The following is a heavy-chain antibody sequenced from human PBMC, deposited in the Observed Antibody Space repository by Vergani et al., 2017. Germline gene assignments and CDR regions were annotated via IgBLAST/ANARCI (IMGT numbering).Heavy chain of an antibody. J-gene: IGHJ2*01. CDR1: DGSISGYY. CDR2: IYYVGST. Sequence: QVQLQQSGPGVVKPSETLSLTCSVSDGSISGYYWSWIRQSPGKGLEWIGYIYYVGSTEYNPSLKSRVSISIDTSKSQVSLRLKSVTAADTALYYCARDRGRGRISCYFDVLGRGTLVTVSS. D-gene: IGHD1-26*01. CDR3: ARDRGRGRISCYFDV. V-gene: IGHV4-59*01.